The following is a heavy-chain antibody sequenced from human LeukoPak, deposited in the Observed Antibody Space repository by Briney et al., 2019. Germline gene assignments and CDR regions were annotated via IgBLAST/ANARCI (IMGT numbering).Heavy chain of an antibody. D-gene: IGHD1/OR15-1a*01. V-gene: IGHV3-30*02. CDR1: GFMFNVYG. Sequence: GGSLRLSCAASGFMFNVYGMHWVRQAPGKGLEWVAVIQYDGSDINYADSVKGRFTISRDNSKNTLYLEMNSLRVEDTAVYFCAGSWNIHFDYWGQGTLVTVS. CDR3: AGSWNIHFDY. CDR2: IQYDGSDI. J-gene: IGHJ4*02.